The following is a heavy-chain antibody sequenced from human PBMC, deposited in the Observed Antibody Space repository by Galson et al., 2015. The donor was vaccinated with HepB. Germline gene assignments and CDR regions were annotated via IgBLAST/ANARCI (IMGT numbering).Heavy chain of an antibody. CDR3: ARLLGDEGGGQSPFDY. CDR2: IYPDDSET. Sequence: QSGAEVKKPGESLKISCEGSEYSFRTYWIAWMRQMPGKGLEWMGIIYPDDSETRYSPSFQGQVTISADKSISTAYLQWSNLKASDTAIYYCARLLGDEGGGQSPFDYWGQGTLITVSS. J-gene: IGHJ4*02. V-gene: IGHV5-51*03. D-gene: IGHD3-3*01. CDR1: EYSFRTYW.